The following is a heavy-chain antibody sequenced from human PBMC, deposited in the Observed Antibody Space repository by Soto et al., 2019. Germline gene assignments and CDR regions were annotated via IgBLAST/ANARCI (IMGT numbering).Heavy chain of an antibody. CDR1: GFTFSSYA. D-gene: IGHD1-26*01. V-gene: IGHV3-23*01. Sequence: EVQLLESGGGLVQPGGSLRLSCAASGFTFSSYAMLWVRQAPGKGLEWVSSISGNGAGTYYADSVKGRFTISRDNSKNTLYLQMSSLSAEDTALYYGAKRTMGATPGVDYWGQGTLVTVSS. CDR3: AKRTMGATPGVDY. J-gene: IGHJ4*02. CDR2: ISGNGAGT.